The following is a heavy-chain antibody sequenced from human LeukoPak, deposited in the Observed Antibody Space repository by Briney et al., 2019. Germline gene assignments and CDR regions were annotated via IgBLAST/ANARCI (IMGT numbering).Heavy chain of an antibody. V-gene: IGHV4-39*01. CDR3: ARHVGSGDYFDY. D-gene: IGHD2-15*01. J-gene: IGHJ4*02. Sequence: TPSETLSLTCSVSGGSITSNDFYWAWIRQPPGKGLEWIGSIYYSGITYYNPSLKSRVTKSVDTSKNQLSLNLSSVTAADTAVYYCARHVGSGDYFDYWGQGTLVTVSS. CDR2: IYYSGIT. CDR1: GGSITSNDFY.